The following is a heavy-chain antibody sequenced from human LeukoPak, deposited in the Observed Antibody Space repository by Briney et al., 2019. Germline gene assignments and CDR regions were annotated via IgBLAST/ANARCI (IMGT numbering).Heavy chain of an antibody. D-gene: IGHD3-10*02. CDR1: GGSISSYY. CDR3: ARYVGPLRAFDI. V-gene: IGHV4-59*08. CDR2: IYYSGST. Sequence: SETLSLTCTISGGSISSYYWSWIRQPPGKGLEWIGYIYYSGSTNYNPSLKSRVTISVDTSKNQFSLKLSSVTAADTAVYYCARYVGPLRAFDIWGQGTMVTVSS. J-gene: IGHJ3*02.